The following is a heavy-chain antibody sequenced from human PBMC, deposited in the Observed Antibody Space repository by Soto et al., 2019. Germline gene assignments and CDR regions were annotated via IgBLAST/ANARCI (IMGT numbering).Heavy chain of an antibody. D-gene: IGHD3-9*01. CDR2: INPNSGGT. CDR3: AATYYDLLTGYSIAPFDY. Sequence: QVQLVQSGAEVKKPGASVKVSCKASGYTFTGYYMHWVRQAPGQGLEWMGWINPNSGGTNYAQKFQGRVTMTRETSISTDYMELSRLRSDDTAVYYCAATYYDLLTGYSIAPFDYWGQGTLVTVSS. CDR1: GYTFTGYY. V-gene: IGHV1-2*02. J-gene: IGHJ4*02.